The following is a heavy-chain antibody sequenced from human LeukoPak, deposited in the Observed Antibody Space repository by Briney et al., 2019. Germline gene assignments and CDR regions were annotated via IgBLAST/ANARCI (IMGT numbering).Heavy chain of an antibody. Sequence: SETLSLTCGVSGGSISSSNYYYWGWIRQPPGKGLEWIGNIYYSGSTYYNPSLKSRVTISVDTSKNQFSLNLSSVTAADTAVYYCSRQVAGYAFDIWGQGTMVTVSS. CDR2: IYYSGST. CDR1: GGSISSSNYYY. D-gene: IGHD6-19*01. J-gene: IGHJ3*02. CDR3: SRQVAGYAFDI. V-gene: IGHV4-39*01.